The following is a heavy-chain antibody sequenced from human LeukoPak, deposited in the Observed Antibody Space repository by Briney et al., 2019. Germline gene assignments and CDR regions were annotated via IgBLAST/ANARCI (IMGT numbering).Heavy chain of an antibody. CDR1: GGSISSSSYY. V-gene: IGHV4-39*07. CDR2: IYYSGST. D-gene: IGHD5-24*01. CDR3: ARDHEMATINKFDFYYYMDV. J-gene: IGHJ6*03. Sequence: SETLSLTCTVSGGSISSSSYYWGWIRQPPGKGLEWIGSIYYSGSTYYNPSLKSRVTISVDTSKNQFSLKLSSVTAADTAVYYCARDHEMATINKFDFYYYMDVWGKGTTVTVSS.